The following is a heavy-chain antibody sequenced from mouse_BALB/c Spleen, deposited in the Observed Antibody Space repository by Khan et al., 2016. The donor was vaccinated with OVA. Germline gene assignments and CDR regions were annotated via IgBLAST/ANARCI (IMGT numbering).Heavy chain of an antibody. Sequence: QVQLKQSGPELVRPGESVKISCKGSGYTFTDYAMHWVKQSHAKSLEWIGVISIYYDNINYNKKFKGKATMSVDKSSSTAYMELARLTSEDSAIYFCARGGQWLRRGGGNADYWGQGTTLTVSS. V-gene: IGHV1S137*01. D-gene: IGHD2-2*01. CDR3: ARGGQWLRRGGGNADY. J-gene: IGHJ2*01. CDR1: GYTFTDYA. CDR2: ISIYYDNI.